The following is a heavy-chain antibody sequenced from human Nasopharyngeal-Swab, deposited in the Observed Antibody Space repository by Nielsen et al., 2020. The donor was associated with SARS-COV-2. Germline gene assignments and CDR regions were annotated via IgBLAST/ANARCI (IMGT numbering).Heavy chain of an antibody. Sequence: SETLSLTCTVSGGSISSNYWSWIRQPPGKGLEWYGYINYSGSTNYNPSLKSRVTISVDTSKNQFSLKLSSVTAADTAVYYCARILTIFGVVASYYFDYWGQGTLVTVSS. CDR3: ARILTIFGVVASYYFDY. V-gene: IGHV4-59*01. CDR2: INYSGST. CDR1: GGSISSNY. J-gene: IGHJ4*02. D-gene: IGHD3-3*01.